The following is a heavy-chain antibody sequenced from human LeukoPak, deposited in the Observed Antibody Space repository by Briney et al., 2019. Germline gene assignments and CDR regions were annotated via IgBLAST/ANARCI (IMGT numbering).Heavy chain of an antibody. CDR1: GFSVSSNY. CDR3: ATAEGEN. D-gene: IGHD3-16*01. CDR2: IYSGGST. Sequence: PGGSLRRSCAASGFSVSSNYMSWVRQAPGKGLEWVSIIYSGGSTNYADSVKGRFTISRDNSKNTLYLQMNSLRAEDTAVYYCATAEGENWGQGTLVTVSS. J-gene: IGHJ4*02. V-gene: IGHV3-53*01.